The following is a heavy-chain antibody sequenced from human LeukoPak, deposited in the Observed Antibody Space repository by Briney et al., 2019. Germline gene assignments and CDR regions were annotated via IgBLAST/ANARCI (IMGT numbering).Heavy chain of an antibody. V-gene: IGHV3-7*03. CDR3: AKQDDNYYYYGMDV. J-gene: IGHJ6*02. CDR2: IKQDGSEK. Sequence: GSLRLSCAASGFTFSSYWMSWVRQAPGKGLEWVANIKQDGSEKYYVDSVKGRFTISRDNAKNSLYLQMNSLRAEDTAVYYCAKQDDNYYYYGMDVWGQGTTVTVSS. D-gene: IGHD3-9*01. CDR1: GFTFSSYW.